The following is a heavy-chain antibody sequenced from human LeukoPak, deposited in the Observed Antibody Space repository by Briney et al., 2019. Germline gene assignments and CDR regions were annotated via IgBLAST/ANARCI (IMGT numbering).Heavy chain of an antibody. CDR2: IIPIFGTA. V-gene: IGHV1-69*05. CDR1: GGTFSSYA. D-gene: IGHD3-22*01. J-gene: IGHJ3*02. CDR3: ARRYYDIDAFDI. Sequence: GASVKVSCKASGGTFSSYAISWVRQAPGQGLEWMGGIIPIFGTANYAQKFQGRVTMTRNTSISTAYMELSSLRSEDTAVYYCARRYYDIDAFDIWGQGTMVTVSS.